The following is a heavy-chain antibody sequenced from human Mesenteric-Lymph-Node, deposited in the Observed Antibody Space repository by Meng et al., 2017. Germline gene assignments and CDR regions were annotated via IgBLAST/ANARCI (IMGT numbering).Heavy chain of an antibody. CDR1: GFTFDDYA. D-gene: IGHD3-10*01. J-gene: IGHJ1*01. CDR2: ISWNSGSI. Sequence: GGSLRLSCAASGFTFDDYAMHWVRQAPGKGLEWVSGISWNSGSIGYADSVKGRFTISRDNAKNSLYLQMNSLRAEDTALYYCAKSRFGELLTDFQHWARAPWSPSPQ. V-gene: IGHV3-9*01. CDR3: AKSRFGELLTDFQH.